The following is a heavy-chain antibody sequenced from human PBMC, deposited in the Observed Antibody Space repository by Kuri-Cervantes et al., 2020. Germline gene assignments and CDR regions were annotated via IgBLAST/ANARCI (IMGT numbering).Heavy chain of an antibody. V-gene: IGHV2-5*02. CDR1: GFSPSTSGVG. D-gene: IGHD2/OR15-2a*01. CDR2: ISNGGG. Sequence: SGPTLVKPTQTLTLTCTFSGFSPSTSGVGVGWIRQPPGKALEWLAYISNGGGSALYYADSVKGRFTISRDNGKNSLHLQMNSLTAEDTAVYYCVASSVIAPFYWGQGTLVTVSS. J-gene: IGHJ4*02. CDR3: VASSVIAPFY.